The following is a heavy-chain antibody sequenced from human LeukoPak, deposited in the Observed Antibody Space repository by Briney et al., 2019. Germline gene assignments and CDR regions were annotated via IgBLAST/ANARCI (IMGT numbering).Heavy chain of an antibody. CDR1: GFTFSSYS. J-gene: IGHJ3*02. V-gene: IGHV3-21*01. Sequence: GGSLRLSCAASGFTFSSYSMNWVRQAPGKGLEWVSSISSSSSYIYYADSVKGRFTISRDNAKNSLYLQMNSLRAEDTAVYYCARGWTLLTAGGDAFDIWGQGTMVTVSS. CDR3: ARGWTLLTAGGDAFDI. D-gene: IGHD6-13*01. CDR2: ISSSSSYI.